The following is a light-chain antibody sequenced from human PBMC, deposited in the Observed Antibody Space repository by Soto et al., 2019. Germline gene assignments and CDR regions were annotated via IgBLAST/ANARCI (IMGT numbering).Light chain of an antibody. J-gene: IGKJ5*01. V-gene: IGKV3-11*01. Sequence: EIVLTQSPATLSLSPGERATLSCRTSQSVSSYFARYQQKPGRAPRLLIYDASSRATGIPARFIGSGSGTDFTLTISSLEPEDFAVYYCQQRSNWPITFGQGTRLEIK. CDR2: DAS. CDR1: QSVSSY. CDR3: QQRSNWPIT.